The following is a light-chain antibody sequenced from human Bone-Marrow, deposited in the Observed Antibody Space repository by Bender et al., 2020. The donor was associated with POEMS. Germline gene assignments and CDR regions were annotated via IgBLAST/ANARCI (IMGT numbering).Light chain of an antibody. CDR3: GTWDSSLRVVV. Sequence: QSVVTQPPSLSEAPRQRVTISCSGSSSNIGNHGVNWYQQLPGEAPKLLIYYDDLLTPGVSDRFSGSKSGTSATLGITGLQTGDEADYYCGTWDSSLRVVVFGGGTELTVL. CDR2: YDD. V-gene: IGLV1-36*01. CDR1: SSNIGNHG. J-gene: IGLJ2*01.